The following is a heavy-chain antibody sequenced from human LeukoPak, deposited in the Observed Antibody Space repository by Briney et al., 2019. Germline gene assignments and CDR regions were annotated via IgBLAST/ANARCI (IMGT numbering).Heavy chain of an antibody. J-gene: IGHJ5*02. CDR1: GGSISSGSYY. CDR2: IYTSGST. Sequence: SETLSLTCTVSGGSISSGSYYWSWIRQPAGKGLEWIGRIYTSGSTNYNPSLKSRVTISVDTSKNQFSLKLSSVTAADTAVYYCARTLIAVAADWFDPWGQGTLVIVSS. V-gene: IGHV4-61*02. CDR3: ARTLIAVAADWFDP. D-gene: IGHD6-19*01.